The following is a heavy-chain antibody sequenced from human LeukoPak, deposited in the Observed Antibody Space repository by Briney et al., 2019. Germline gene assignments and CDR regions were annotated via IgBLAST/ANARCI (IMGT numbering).Heavy chain of an antibody. CDR3: ARDFPDNALFDL. J-gene: IGHJ4*02. D-gene: IGHD2-8*01. CDR1: GFTFTDYS. CDR2: ITSTSRTI. V-gene: IGHV3-69-1*02. Sequence: GGSLRLSCEVSGFTFTDYSMHWVRQAPGKGLEWVSSITSTSRTIFYADSVEGRFTISRDNAKNTVSLEMNSLRTEDAAIYYCARDFPDNALFDLWGQGTLVTVSS.